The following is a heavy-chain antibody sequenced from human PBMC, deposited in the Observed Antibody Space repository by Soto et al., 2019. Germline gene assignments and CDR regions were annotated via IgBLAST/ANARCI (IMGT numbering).Heavy chain of an antibody. CDR3: ARGVTMVRGVIHTPYFDY. CDR2: IYYSGST. V-gene: IGHV4-31*03. Sequence: QVQLQESGPGLVKPSQTLSLTCTVSGGSISSGGYYWSWIRQHPGKGLEWIGYIYYSGSTYYNPSLKRRVTISVDTSKHQFSLKLGSVTAAHTAVYYCARGVTMVRGVIHTPYFDYWGQGTLVTVSS. J-gene: IGHJ4*02. CDR1: GGSISSGGYY. D-gene: IGHD3-10*01.